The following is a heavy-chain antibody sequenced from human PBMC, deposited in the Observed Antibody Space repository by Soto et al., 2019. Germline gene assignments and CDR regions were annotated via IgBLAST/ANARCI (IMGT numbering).Heavy chain of an antibody. CDR2: IYYSGST. V-gene: IGHV4-31*03. CDR1: GGSISSGGYY. Sequence: SETLSLTCTVSGGSISSGGYYWSWIRQHPGKGLEWIGYIYYSGSTYYNPSLKSRVTISVDTSKNQFSLKLSSVTAADTAVYYCARDPGIAAAGPEYFQHWGQGTLVTVSS. D-gene: IGHD6-13*01. CDR3: ARDPGIAAAGPEYFQH. J-gene: IGHJ1*01.